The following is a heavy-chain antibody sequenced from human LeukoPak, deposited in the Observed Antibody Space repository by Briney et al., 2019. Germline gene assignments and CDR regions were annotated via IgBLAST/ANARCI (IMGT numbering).Heavy chain of an antibody. J-gene: IGHJ6*04. Sequence: GASVKVSSKASGYTFTSYGISWVRQAPGQGLEWMGWISAYNGNTNYAQKLQGRVTMTTDTSTSTAYMELRSLRSDGTAVYYCARGSSMGLRLGELSLRQMDVWGKGTTVTISS. CDR2: ISAYNGNT. V-gene: IGHV1-18*01. CDR1: GYTFTSYG. D-gene: IGHD3-16*02. CDR3: ARGSSMGLRLGELSLRQMDV.